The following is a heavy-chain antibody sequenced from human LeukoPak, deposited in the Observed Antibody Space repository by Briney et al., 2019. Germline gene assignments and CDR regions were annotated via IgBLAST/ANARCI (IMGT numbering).Heavy chain of an antibody. Sequence: GASVKVSCKASGYTFTSYYMHWVRQAPGQGLEWMGIINPSGGSTSYAQKFQGRVTMTRDTSTSTVYMELSRLRSEDTAVYYCARDWLDYDILTGYYRPLYYFDYWGQGTLVTVSS. V-gene: IGHV1-46*01. CDR2: INPSGGST. CDR1: GYTFTSYY. D-gene: IGHD3-9*01. CDR3: ARDWLDYDILTGYYRPLYYFDY. J-gene: IGHJ4*02.